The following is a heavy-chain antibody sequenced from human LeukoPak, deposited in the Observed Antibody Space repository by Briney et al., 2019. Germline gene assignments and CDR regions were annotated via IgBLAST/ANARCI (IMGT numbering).Heavy chain of an antibody. CDR1: GGSISSYY. CDR3: ARVLYYDFWSGLNWFDP. V-gene: IGHV4-59*01. CDR2: IYYSGST. Sequence: SETLPLTCTVSGGSISSYYWSWIRQPPGKGLEWIGYIYYSGSTNYNPSLKSRVTISVDTSKNQFSLKLSSVTAADTAVYYCARVLYYDFWSGLNWFDPWGQGTLVTVSS. J-gene: IGHJ5*02. D-gene: IGHD3-3*01.